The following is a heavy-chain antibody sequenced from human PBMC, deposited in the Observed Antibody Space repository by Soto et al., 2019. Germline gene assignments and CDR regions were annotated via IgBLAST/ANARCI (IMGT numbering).Heavy chain of an antibody. D-gene: IGHD1-20*01. CDR3: ARILLSGTTRGSDFDY. CDR1: GFTFSSYT. J-gene: IGHJ4*02. CDR2: ISSSSSYI. Sequence: EVQLVESGGGLVKPGGSLRLSCAASGFTFSSYTMNWVRQAPGKGLEWVSSISSSSSYIYYADSVKGRFTISRDNAKNSLYLQMNGVRAEDTAVYYCARILLSGTTRGSDFDYWGQGTLVTVSS. V-gene: IGHV3-21*01.